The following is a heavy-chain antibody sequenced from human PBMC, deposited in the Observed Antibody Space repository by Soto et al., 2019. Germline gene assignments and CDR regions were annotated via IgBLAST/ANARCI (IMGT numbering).Heavy chain of an antibody. CDR1: GFTFSSYA. CDR2: ISYDGSNK. Sequence: QVQLVESGGGVVQPGRSLRLSCAASGFTFSSYAMHWVRQAPGKGLEWVAVISYDGSNKYYADSVKGRFTIPRDNSKNTLYLQMNSLRAEDTAVYYCALRHDYGDQIFDYWGQGTLVTVSS. CDR3: ALRHDYGDQIFDY. D-gene: IGHD4-17*01. J-gene: IGHJ4*02. V-gene: IGHV3-30-3*01.